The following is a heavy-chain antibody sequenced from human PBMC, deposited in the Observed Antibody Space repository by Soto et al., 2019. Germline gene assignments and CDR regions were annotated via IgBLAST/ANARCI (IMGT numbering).Heavy chain of an antibody. Sequence: GGSLRLSCAASGFTFSNYVMSWVRQAPGKGLEWVSGISGSGGTTYYADSVKGRFTISRDNSKNTLYLLMNSLRAEDTAVYYCATLAGRDDGFDIWGQGTMVTV. CDR3: ATLAGRDDGFDI. V-gene: IGHV3-23*01. D-gene: IGHD2-15*01. J-gene: IGHJ3*02. CDR1: GFTFSNYV. CDR2: ISGSGGTT.